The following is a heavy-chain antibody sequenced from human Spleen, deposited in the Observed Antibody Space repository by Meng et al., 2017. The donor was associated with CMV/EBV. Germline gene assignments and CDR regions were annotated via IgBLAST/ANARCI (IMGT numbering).Heavy chain of an antibody. CDR1: GFTFDGYA. J-gene: IGHJ4*02. Sequence: ASGFTFDGYAMNWVRQAPGKGLEWVSSISSSSSYIYYADSVKGRFTISRDNAKNSLYLQMNSLRAEDTAVYYCARGQGPAAPQAKDYWGQGTLVTVSS. V-gene: IGHV3-21*01. CDR3: ARGQGPAAPQAKDY. D-gene: IGHD2-2*01. CDR2: ISSSSSYI.